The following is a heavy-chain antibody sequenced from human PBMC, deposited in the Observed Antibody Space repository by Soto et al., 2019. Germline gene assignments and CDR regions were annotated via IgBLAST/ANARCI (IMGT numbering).Heavy chain of an antibody. J-gene: IGHJ4*02. Sequence: ASVKVSCKASGYTFTSYAMHWVRQAPGQRLEWMGWINAGNGNTKYSQKFQGRVTITRDTSASTAYMELSSLRSEDTAGYYCARDEWMGYCSGGSCFLFDYWGQGTLVTVSS. D-gene: IGHD2-15*01. CDR2: INAGNGNT. V-gene: IGHV1-3*01. CDR1: GYTFTSYA. CDR3: ARDEWMGYCSGGSCFLFDY.